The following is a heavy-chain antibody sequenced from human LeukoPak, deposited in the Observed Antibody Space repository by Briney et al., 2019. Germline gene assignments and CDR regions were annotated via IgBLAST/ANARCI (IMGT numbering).Heavy chain of an antibody. CDR1: GASITNYY. V-gene: IGHV4-4*07. J-gene: IGHJ4*02. Sequence: KTSETLSLTCTVSGASITNYYWSWTRQSAGKGLEWIGRIYPSGSTHSNPSLKSRVTMSLDTSKNQFSLGLSSVTAADTAVYYCARVRPNWNDGTFDYWGQGTLVTVSS. CDR2: IYPSGST. D-gene: IGHD1-1*01. CDR3: ARVRPNWNDGTFDY.